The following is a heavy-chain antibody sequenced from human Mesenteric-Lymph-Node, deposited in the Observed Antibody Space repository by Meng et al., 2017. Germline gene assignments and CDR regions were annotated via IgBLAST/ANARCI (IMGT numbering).Heavy chain of an antibody. CDR3: ARNVPGTSAYYD. CDR1: GYSIRSTNW. Sequence: QVQLQESGRGLVKPSATLSLTCAVSGYSIRSTNWWGWLRQPPGKGLEWIGYIYYSGSTSYNPSLKSRVTMSVDTSKNQFSLNLNSATAVDTAVYYCARNVPGTSAYYDWGQGTLVTVSS. V-gene: IGHV4-28*01. J-gene: IGHJ4*02. CDR2: IYYSGST. D-gene: IGHD3-22*01.